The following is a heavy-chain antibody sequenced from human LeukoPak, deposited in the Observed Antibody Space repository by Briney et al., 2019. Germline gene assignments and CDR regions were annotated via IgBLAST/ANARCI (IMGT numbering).Heavy chain of an antibody. CDR1: GYTFTSYG. J-gene: IGHJ6*03. CDR2: ISAYNGNT. Sequence: GASVKVSCKASGYTFTSYGISWVRQAPGQGLEWMGWISAYNGNTNYAQKLQGRVTMTTDTSTSTAYMELRSLRSDDTAVYYCAREVGSPRLYYYYYYYMDVWGKGTTVTVSS. V-gene: IGHV1-18*01. D-gene: IGHD6-25*01. CDR3: AREVGSPRLYYYYYYYMDV.